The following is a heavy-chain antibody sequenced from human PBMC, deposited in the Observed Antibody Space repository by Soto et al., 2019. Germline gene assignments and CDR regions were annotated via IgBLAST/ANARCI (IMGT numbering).Heavy chain of an antibody. Sequence: GESLKISCKGSGYSFTSYWIGWVRQMPGKGLEWMGIIYPGDSDTRYSPSFQGQVTISADKSISTAYLQWSSLKASDTSMYYCARVEMATIKGNAFDIWGQGTMVTVSS. J-gene: IGHJ3*02. CDR2: IYPGDSDT. CDR1: GYSFTSYW. D-gene: IGHD5-12*01. V-gene: IGHV5-51*01. CDR3: ARVEMATIKGNAFDI.